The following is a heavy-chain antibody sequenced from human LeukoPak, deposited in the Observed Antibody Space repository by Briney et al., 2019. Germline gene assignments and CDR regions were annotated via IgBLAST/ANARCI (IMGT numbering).Heavy chain of an antibody. CDR3: ARVVPRLYNWFDP. D-gene: IGHD3-10*01. J-gene: IGHJ5*02. V-gene: IGHV1-69*05. CDR2: IIPIFGTA. CDR1: GGTFSSYA. Sequence: ASVKVSCKASGGTFSSYAISWVRQAPGQGLEWMGGIIPIFGTANYAQKFQGRVTITTDESTSTAYMELSSLRSEDTAVYYCARVVPRLYNWFDPWGQGTLVTVSS.